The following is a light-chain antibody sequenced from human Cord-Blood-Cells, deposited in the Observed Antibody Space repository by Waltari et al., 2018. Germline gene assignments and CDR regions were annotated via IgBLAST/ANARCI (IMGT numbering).Light chain of an antibody. V-gene: IGLV2-23*01. Sequence: QSALTQPASVSGSPGQSITISCTGTSSDVGSYNLVSWYQQHPGKAPKRMIYEGSKRPSGVSTRFSGSKSGNTASLTISGLQAEDEADYCCCSYAGSSTFVVFGGGTKLTIL. CDR2: EGS. J-gene: IGLJ2*01. CDR3: CSYAGSSTFVV. CDR1: SSDVGSYNL.